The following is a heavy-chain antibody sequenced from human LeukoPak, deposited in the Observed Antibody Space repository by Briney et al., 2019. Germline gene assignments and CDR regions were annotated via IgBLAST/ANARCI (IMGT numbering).Heavy chain of an antibody. V-gene: IGHV4-4*07. D-gene: IGHD6-13*01. CDR3: ARAIAAAGHYYYYYYMDV. CDR2: IYTSGST. J-gene: IGHJ6*03. Sequence: SETLSLTCTVSGGSLSSYYWSWIRQPAGKGLEWIGRIYTSGSTNYNPSLKSRVTMSVDTSKNQFSLKLSSVTAADTAVYYCARAIAAAGHYYYYYYMDVWGKGTTVTVSS. CDR1: GGSLSSYY.